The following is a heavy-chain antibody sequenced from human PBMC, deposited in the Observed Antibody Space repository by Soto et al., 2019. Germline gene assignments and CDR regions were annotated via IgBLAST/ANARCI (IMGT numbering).Heavy chain of an antibody. V-gene: IGHV3-21*06. J-gene: IGHJ4*02. CDR3: AIDGGWLILDY. CDR1: GFAFNTYS. Sequence: EVQLVESGGGPVKPGGSLRLSCAASGFAFNTYSMNWVRQAPGKGLEWVAFITRSSSYIYYADSVRGRFTLSRDTAKNSLYLQMNILRAEDRAIFYCAIDGGWLILDYWGQGALGTVSS. D-gene: IGHD6-19*01. CDR2: ITRSSSYI.